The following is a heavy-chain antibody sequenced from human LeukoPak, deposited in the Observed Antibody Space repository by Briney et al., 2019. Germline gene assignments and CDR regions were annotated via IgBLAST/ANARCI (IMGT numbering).Heavy chain of an antibody. D-gene: IGHD6-6*01. CDR1: GGSINISY. V-gene: IGHV4-59*12. Sequence: PSETLSLTCTVSGGSINISYWSWIRQPPGKGLEWIGYIFYRGSTNYNPSLKSRVTISADTSKNQFSLTLTSVTAADTAVYYCAREGQQLVPPFDYWGQGTLVTVSS. J-gene: IGHJ4*02. CDR3: AREGQQLVPPFDY. CDR2: IFYRGST.